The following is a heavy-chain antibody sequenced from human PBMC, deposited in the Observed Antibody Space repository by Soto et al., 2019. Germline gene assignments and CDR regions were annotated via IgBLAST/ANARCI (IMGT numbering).Heavy chain of an antibody. D-gene: IGHD5-12*01. CDR2: ISNDGSKK. Sequence: QVHLVESGGGVVQPGRSLRLSCAASGFTFSKYGMHWVRQAPGKGLEWVAVISNDGSKKYHADSVKGRFTISRDNSKNTLYLQINSLRVEDTAVYYCAKDLGDSGYGDWFDPWGQGTLVTVSS. J-gene: IGHJ5*02. V-gene: IGHV3-30*18. CDR3: AKDLGDSGYGDWFDP. CDR1: GFTFSKYG.